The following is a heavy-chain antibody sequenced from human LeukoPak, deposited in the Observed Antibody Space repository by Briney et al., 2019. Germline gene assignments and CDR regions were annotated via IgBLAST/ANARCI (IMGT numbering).Heavy chain of an antibody. CDR2: IYPGDSNT. V-gene: IGHV5-51*01. J-gene: IGHJ4*02. Sequence: GESLKISCKAFGYSFTSYWIAWVRQMPGKGLEWMGIIYPGDSNTRYSPSFQGQVTISADKSISTAYLQWSSLKASDTAMYYCARQSLDGGWPTYIDYWGQGTLVTVSS. CDR3: ARQSLDGGWPTYIDY. D-gene: IGHD6-19*01. CDR1: GYSFTSYW.